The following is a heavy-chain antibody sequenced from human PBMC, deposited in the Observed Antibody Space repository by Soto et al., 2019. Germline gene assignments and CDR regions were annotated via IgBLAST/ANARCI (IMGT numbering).Heavy chain of an antibody. Sequence: QVHLQESGPGLVKPSGTLSLTCDVSGGSVSSRYWWSWVRQSPGEGLEWIGEVFHSGSTNYNPSLKSQVTISIDKSKSQFYLKLTSVTAADTAVYYCARETYYNVGSAFRYFDLWGRGTLVTVSS. V-gene: IGHV4-4*02. CDR1: GGSVSSRYW. D-gene: IGHD2-15*01. J-gene: IGHJ2*01. CDR3: ARETYYNVGSAFRYFDL. CDR2: VFHSGST.